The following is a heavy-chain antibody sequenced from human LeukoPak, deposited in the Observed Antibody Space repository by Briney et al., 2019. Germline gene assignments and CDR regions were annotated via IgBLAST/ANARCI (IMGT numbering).Heavy chain of an antibody. Sequence: PSETLSLTCAVSGGSISSGSYYWSWIWQPAGKGLEWIGRIYTSGSTNYNPSLKSRVTISVDTSKNQFSLKLSSVTAADTAVYYCARGVYNYGGHNWFDPWGQGTLVTVSS. CDR1: GGSISSGSYY. D-gene: IGHD5-18*01. V-gene: IGHV4-61*02. CDR2: IYTSGST. CDR3: ARGVYNYGGHNWFDP. J-gene: IGHJ5*02.